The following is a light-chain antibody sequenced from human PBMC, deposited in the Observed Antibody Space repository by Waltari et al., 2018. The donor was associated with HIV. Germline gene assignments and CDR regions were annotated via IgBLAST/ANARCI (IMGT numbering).Light chain of an antibody. CDR1: SSDIGRY. J-gene: IGLJ3*02. CDR2: DVS. V-gene: IGLV2-14*03. Sequence: TISCTGTSSDIGRYVSWYQQHPGQAPRLMVFDVSQRPSGISACFSGSKSGSTASLTISGLQTDDEADYFCSSYTGTIKLFGGGTKLTVL. CDR3: SSYTGTIKL.